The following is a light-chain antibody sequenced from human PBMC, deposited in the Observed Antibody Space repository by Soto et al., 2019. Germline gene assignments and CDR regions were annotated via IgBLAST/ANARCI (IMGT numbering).Light chain of an antibody. V-gene: IGLV1-44*01. CDR3: AAWDDSLSGHFV. J-gene: IGLJ1*01. CDR2: NNN. Sequence: VLTQPPSASGTPGQRVTISCSGSSSNIGTNTVSWYQHLPGTAPKLLIYNNNQRPSGVPDRFSGSKSGTSASLAISGLQSEDEADYYCAAWDDSLSGHFVFGTGTKVTVL. CDR1: SSNIGTNT.